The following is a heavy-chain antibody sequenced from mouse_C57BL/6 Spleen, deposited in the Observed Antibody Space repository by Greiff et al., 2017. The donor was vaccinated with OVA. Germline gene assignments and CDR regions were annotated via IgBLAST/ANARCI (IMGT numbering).Heavy chain of an antibody. Sequence: VQLQESGPGLVQPSQSLSITCTVSGFSLTSYGVHWVRQSPGKGLEWLGVIWSGGSTDYNAAFISRLSISKDNSKSQVFFKMNSLQADDTAIYYCAREEAVVGGPDFDVWGTGTTVTVSS. CDR3: AREEAVVGGPDFDV. V-gene: IGHV2-2*01. CDR1: GFSLTSYG. J-gene: IGHJ1*03. D-gene: IGHD1-1*01. CDR2: IWSGGST.